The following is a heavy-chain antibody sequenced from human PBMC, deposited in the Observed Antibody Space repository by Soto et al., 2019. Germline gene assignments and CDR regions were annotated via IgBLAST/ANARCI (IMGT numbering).Heavy chain of an antibody. J-gene: IGHJ4*02. D-gene: IGHD5-18*01. Sequence: EVQLVESGGGLVKPGGSLRLSCAASGFTFSSYSMNWVRQAPGKGLEWVSSISSSSSYIYYADSVKGRFTISSDNAKNSLYLQMNSLRGEDTAVYYCARAWGYGIVYYFDYWGQGTLVTVSS. CDR3: ARAWGYGIVYYFDY. CDR1: GFTFSSYS. V-gene: IGHV3-21*01. CDR2: ISSSSSYI.